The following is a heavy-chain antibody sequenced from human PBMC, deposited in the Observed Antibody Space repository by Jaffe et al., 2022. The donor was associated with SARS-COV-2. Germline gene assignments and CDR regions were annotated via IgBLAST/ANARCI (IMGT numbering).Heavy chain of an antibody. V-gene: IGHV3-53*01. CDR1: GFTVSSNY. CDR2: IYSGGST. Sequence: EVQLVESGGGLIQPGGSLRLSCAASGFTVSSNYMSWVRQAPGKGLEWVSVIYSGGSTYYADSVKGRFTISRDNSKNTLYLQMNSLRAEDTAVYYCARGTGFAAAGIFDYWGQGTLVTVSS. J-gene: IGHJ4*02. D-gene: IGHD6-13*01. CDR3: ARGTGFAAAGIFDY.